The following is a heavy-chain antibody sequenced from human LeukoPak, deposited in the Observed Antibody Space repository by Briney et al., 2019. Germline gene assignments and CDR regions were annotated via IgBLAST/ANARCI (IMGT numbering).Heavy chain of an antibody. J-gene: IGHJ5*02. CDR1: GGSISSSSYY. D-gene: IGHD3-9*01. CDR3: ARQGLRYFDWLYTFDP. V-gene: IGHV4-39*01. Sequence: SETLSLTCTVSGGSISSSSYYWGWIRQPPGKGLEWIGSIYYSGSTYYNPSLKSRVTISVDTSKNQFSLKLSSVTAADTAVYYCARQGLRYFDWLYTFDPWGQGTLVTVSS. CDR2: IYYSGST.